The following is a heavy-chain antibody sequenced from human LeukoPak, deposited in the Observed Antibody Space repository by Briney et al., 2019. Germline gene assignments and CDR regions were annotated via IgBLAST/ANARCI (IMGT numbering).Heavy chain of an antibody. CDR3: ARDYYDSSGYYGGLAAFDI. D-gene: IGHD3-22*01. V-gene: IGHV1-69*13. CDR2: IIPIFGTA. Sequence: SVKVSCKASGGTFSSYAISWVRQAPGQGLEWMGGIIPIFGTANYAQKFQGRVTITADESTSTAYMELSSLRSEDTAVYYCARDYYDSSGYYGGLAAFDIWGQGTMVTVSS. J-gene: IGHJ3*02. CDR1: GGTFSSYA.